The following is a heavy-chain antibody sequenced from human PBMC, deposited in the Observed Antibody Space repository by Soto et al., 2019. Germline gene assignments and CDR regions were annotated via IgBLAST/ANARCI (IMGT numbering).Heavy chain of an antibody. CDR3: ARLGWELQSGRRYSDY. CDR2: ISPYTGKT. V-gene: IGHV1-18*04. Sequence: QVQMVQSAAEVRKPGASVKVSCKASGYTFSSNAITWVRQAPGEGLEWMGWISPYTGKTVYAQKFQGRVTMTTDPSTSTGYMELRALRSDDTAMYYCARLGWELQSGRRYSDYWGQGTLVTVSS. J-gene: IGHJ4*02. D-gene: IGHD1-26*01. CDR1: GYTFSSNA.